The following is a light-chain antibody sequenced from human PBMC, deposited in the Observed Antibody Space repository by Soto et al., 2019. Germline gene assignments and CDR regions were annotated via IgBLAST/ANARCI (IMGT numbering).Light chain of an antibody. CDR3: SSYAGSNNLV. CDR1: SSDVGGYNY. Sequence: QAVVTQPPSASGSHGQSVTISCTGTSSDVGGYNYVSWYQQHPGKAPKLVIYEVSKRPSGVPDRFSGSKSGNTASLTVSGLQAEDEADYYCSSYAGSNNLVFGGGTKLTVL. J-gene: IGLJ2*01. CDR2: EVS. V-gene: IGLV2-8*01.